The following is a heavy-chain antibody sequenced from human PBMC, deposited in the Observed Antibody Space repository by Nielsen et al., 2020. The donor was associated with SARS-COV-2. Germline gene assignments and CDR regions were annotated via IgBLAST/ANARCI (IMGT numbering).Heavy chain of an antibody. CDR3: ARDTQYNWNVVRGAFDI. CDR1: GYTFTGYY. J-gene: IGHJ3*02. Sequence: ASVKVSCKASGYTFTGYYMHWVRQAPGQGLEWMGWINPNSGGTKYSQKFQGRVTITRDTSASTAYMELSSLRSEDTAVYYCARDTQYNWNVVRGAFDIWGQGTMITVSS. CDR2: INPNSGGT. D-gene: IGHD1-1*01. V-gene: IGHV1-2*02.